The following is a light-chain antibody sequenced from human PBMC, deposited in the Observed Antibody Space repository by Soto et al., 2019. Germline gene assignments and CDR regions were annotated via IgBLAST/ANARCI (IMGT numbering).Light chain of an antibody. CDR3: ETWDSNSNWV. CDR2: LEGRGSY. V-gene: IGLV4-60*02. CDR1: SGHSSDI. J-gene: IGLJ3*02. Sequence: QSVLTQSSSASASLGSSVKLTCTLNSGHSSDIIAWHQQQPVKAPRYLMKLEGRGSYNKGSGVPDRFSGSSSAADRYLTISNLPVEEEADYYCETWDSNSNWVFGGGTKLTVL.